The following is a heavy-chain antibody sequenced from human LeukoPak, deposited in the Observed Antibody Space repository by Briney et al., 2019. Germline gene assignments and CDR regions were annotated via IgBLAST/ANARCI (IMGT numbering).Heavy chain of an antibody. CDR1: GGSITSYY. CDR2: VYTTGNT. V-gene: IGHV4-4*09. D-gene: IGHD3-3*01. J-gene: IGHJ6*03. Sequence: SETLSLTCAVSGGSITSYYWSWIRQPPGKGLEWIGYVYTTGNTNYNPSLKGRVTISLDTPKNQFSLNLSSVTAADTAVYYCAKHDTLFGAAHFYMDVWGKGTTVTVSS. CDR3: AKHDTLFGAAHFYMDV.